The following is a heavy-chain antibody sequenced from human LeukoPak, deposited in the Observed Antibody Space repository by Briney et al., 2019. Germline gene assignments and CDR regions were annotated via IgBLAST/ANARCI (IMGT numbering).Heavy chain of an antibody. D-gene: IGHD6-13*01. CDR3: ARVLRQLVPRTGLWGYYFDY. V-gene: IGHV4-39*07. Sequence: SETLSLTCTVSGGSISSSSYYWGWIRQPPGKGLEWIGSIYYSGSTYYNPSLKSRVTISVDTSKNQFSLKLSSVTAADTAVYYCARVLRQLVPRTGLWGYYFDYWGQGTLVTVSS. J-gene: IGHJ4*02. CDR2: IYYSGST. CDR1: GGSISSSSYY.